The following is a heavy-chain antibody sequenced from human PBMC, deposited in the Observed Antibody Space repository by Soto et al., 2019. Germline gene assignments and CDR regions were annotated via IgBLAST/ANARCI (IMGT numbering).Heavy chain of an antibody. J-gene: IGHJ6*02. V-gene: IGHV3-30-3*01. CDR2: ISDDGSNK. CDR1: GFTFSSYA. D-gene: IGHD5-18*01. CDR3: ARGLRGGYSYGSGYYGMDV. Sequence: QVQLVESGGGVVQPGRSLRLSCAASGFTFSSYAMHWVRQAPDKGLEWVAVISDDGSNKYYADSVKGRFTISRDNSKNTLYLQMNSLRAEDTAVYYCARGLRGGYSYGSGYYGMDVWGQGTTVTVSS.